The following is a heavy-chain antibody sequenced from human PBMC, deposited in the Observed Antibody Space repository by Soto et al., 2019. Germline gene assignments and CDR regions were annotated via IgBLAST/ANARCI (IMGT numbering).Heavy chain of an antibody. V-gene: IGHV3-48*02. CDR1: GFTFSSYS. J-gene: IGHJ4*02. CDR3: ARDGSDYGDNNVGTSDY. Sequence: EVQLVESGGGLVQPGGSLRLSCAASGFTFSSYSMNWVRQAPGKGLEWVSYISSSSSTIYYADSVKGRFTISRDNAKNXXYLQMNRLRDADTAVYYCARDGSDYGDNNVGTSDYWGQGTLVTVSS. D-gene: IGHD4-17*01. CDR2: ISSSSSTI.